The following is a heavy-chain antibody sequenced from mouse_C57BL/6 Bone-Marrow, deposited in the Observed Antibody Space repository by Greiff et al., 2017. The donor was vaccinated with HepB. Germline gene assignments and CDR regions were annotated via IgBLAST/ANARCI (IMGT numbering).Heavy chain of an antibody. CDR3: ARDYVEYYFDY. CDR1: GYTFTSYW. V-gene: IGHV1-64*01. D-gene: IGHD1-1*01. CDR2: IHPNSGST. Sequence: QVQLQQPGAELVKPGASVKLSCKASGYTFTSYWMHWVKQRPGQGLEWIGMIHPNSGSTNYNEKFKSKATLTVDKSSSTAYMQLSSLTSEDSAVYYGARDYVEYYFDYWGQGTTLTVSS. J-gene: IGHJ2*01.